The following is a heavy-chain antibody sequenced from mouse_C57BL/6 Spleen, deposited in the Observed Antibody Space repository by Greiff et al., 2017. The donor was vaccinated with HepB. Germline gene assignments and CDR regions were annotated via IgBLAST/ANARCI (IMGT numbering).Heavy chain of an antibody. CDR2: INPYNGGT. CDR3: ARSLTALDY. Sequence: EVQLQQSGPVLVKPGASVKMSCKASGYTFTDYYMNWVKQSHGKSLEWIGVINPYNGGTSYNQKFKGKATLTVDKSSSTAYMELNSLTSEDSAVYYCARSLTALDYWGQGTTLTVSS. J-gene: IGHJ2*01. D-gene: IGHD4-1*01. CDR1: GYTFTDYY. V-gene: IGHV1-19*01.